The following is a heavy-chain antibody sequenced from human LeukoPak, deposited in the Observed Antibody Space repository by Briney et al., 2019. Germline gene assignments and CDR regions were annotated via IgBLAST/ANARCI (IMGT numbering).Heavy chain of an antibody. D-gene: IGHD3-10*01. CDR1: GFTFSSYA. CDR2: ISGSGGST. CDR3: AKMYYYGSGSYYFGVFDY. V-gene: IGHV3-23*01. Sequence: GGSLRLSCAASGFTFSSYAMSWVRQAPGKGLEWVSAISGSGGSTYYADSVKGRFTISRDNAKNSLYLQINSLRAEDTAVYYCAKMYYYGSGSYYFGVFDYWGQGNLVTVSS. J-gene: IGHJ4*02.